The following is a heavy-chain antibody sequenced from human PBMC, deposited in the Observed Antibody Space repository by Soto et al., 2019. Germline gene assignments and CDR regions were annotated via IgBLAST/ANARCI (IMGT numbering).Heavy chain of an antibody. Sequence: TLSLTCTVSGGSISSGGYYWSWIRQHPGKGLEWIGYIYYSGSTYYNPSLKSRVTISVDTSKNQFSLKLSSVTAADTAVYYCARDRGRRGYSYGWEWYYYGMDVWGQGTTVTVS. D-gene: IGHD5-18*01. CDR1: GGSISSGGYY. V-gene: IGHV4-31*03. CDR2: IYYSGST. J-gene: IGHJ6*02. CDR3: ARDRGRRGYSYGWEWYYYGMDV.